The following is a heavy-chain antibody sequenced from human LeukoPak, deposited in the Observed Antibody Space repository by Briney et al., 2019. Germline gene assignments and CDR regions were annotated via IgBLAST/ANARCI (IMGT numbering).Heavy chain of an antibody. D-gene: IGHD3-10*01. V-gene: IGHV4-30-4*02. CDR1: GGSISSGDYY. CDR2: IYYSGST. CDR3: ARVEWFGELSPFDI. Sequence: SETLSLTCTVSGGSISSGDYYWSWIRQPPGRGLEWIGYIYYSGSTYYNPSLKSRVTISVDTSKNQCSLKLSSVTAADMAVYYCARVEWFGELSPFDIWGQGTMVTVSS. J-gene: IGHJ3*02.